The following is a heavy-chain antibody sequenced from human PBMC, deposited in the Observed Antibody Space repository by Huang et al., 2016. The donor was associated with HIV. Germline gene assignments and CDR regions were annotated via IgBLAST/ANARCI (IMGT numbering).Heavy chain of an antibody. CDR1: GYTFNGYW. J-gene: IGHJ3*02. D-gene: IGHD2-2*01. V-gene: IGHV5-51*01. CDR3: ARQGVGDFVVEPTGLGAFDI. Sequence: EVQLVQSGAVVKKPGESLKISCKGSGYTFNGYWIGWVRQMPGKGLEWMGSIYPGNPDTTYSPSFQGQVTISAYKSISTAYLQWSGLKASDTAMYYCARQGVGDFVVEPTGLGAFDIWGQGTMVTVSS. CDR2: IYPGNPDT.